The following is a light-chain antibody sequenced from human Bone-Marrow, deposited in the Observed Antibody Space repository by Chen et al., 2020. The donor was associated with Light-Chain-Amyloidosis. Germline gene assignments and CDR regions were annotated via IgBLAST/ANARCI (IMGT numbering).Light chain of an antibody. CDR1: QSLLYSNGKDH. V-gene: IGKV2-28*01. CDR2: LGS. CDR3: MQSLQAPLT. J-gene: IGKJ2*01. Sequence: IVMTQSPLSLPVTPGEPASTSCWSSQSLLYSNGKDHLDWYLQKTGQSPQLLIYLGSNRASGVPDRFGGSESGTGFTLKISRVEAEDVGIYYCMQSLQAPLTFGQGTKLEIK.